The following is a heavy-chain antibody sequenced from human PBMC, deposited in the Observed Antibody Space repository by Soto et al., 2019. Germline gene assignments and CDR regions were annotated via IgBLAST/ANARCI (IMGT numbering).Heavy chain of an antibody. J-gene: IGHJ3*02. CDR2: IRKDGSQR. V-gene: IGHV3-7*05. Sequence: EVQLVESGGGLVQPGGSLTLSCAASEFAFSSYWMTWVGQAPGKGLEWVANIRKDGSQRSYLDSVRGRFTISRDNSKNSLYLPMNSLRAEDTALYFCARDVSPGSSGLYFDAFDMWGQGTMVTVSS. D-gene: IGHD6-25*01. CDR1: EFAFSSYW. CDR3: ARDVSPGSSGLYFDAFDM.